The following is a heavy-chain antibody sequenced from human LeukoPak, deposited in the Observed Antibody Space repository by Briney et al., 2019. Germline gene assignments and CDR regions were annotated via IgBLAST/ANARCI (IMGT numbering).Heavy chain of an antibody. V-gene: IGHV3-21*01. CDR1: GFTFSTYA. Sequence: GGSLRLSCAASGFTFSTYAMNWVRQAPGKGLEWVSSISSSSSYIYYADSVKGRFTISRDNAKNSLYLQMNSLRAEDTAVYYCARGGSEDGMDVWGQGTTVTVSS. CDR2: ISSSSSYI. J-gene: IGHJ6*02. CDR3: ARGGSEDGMDV. D-gene: IGHD1-14*01.